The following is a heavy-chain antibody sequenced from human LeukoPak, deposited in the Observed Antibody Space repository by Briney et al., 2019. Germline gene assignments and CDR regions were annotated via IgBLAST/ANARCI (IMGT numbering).Heavy chain of an antibody. V-gene: IGHV1-69*01. Sequence: GASVKVSCKASGGTFSSYAISWVRQAPGQGLEGMGGIIPIFGTANYAQKFQGRVTITADESTSTAYMELSSLRSEDTAVYYCATQPPTGTTLGGEIDYWGQGTLVTVSS. D-gene: IGHD1-1*01. J-gene: IGHJ4*02. CDR1: GGTFSSYA. CDR2: IIPIFGTA. CDR3: ATQPPTGTTLGGEIDY.